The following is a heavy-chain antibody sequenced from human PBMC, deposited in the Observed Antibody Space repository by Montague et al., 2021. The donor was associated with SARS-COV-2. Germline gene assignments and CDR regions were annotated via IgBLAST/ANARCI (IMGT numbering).Heavy chain of an antibody. Sequence: SETLSLTCAVYGGSFRNYYWSWIRQSPGKGLEWIGEVDQSGNTNYNPSLKSRVTISADISKNQFSVKLASVTAADTAVYYCARSPEPMIILIITSLNWYFDLWGRGTLVTVSS. CDR3: ARSPEPMIILIITSLNWYFDL. D-gene: IGHD3-22*01. V-gene: IGHV4-34*01. CDR1: GGSFRNYY. CDR2: VDQSGNT. J-gene: IGHJ2*01.